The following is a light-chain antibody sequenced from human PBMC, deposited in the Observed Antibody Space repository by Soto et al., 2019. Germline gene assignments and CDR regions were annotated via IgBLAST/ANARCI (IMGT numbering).Light chain of an antibody. CDR2: GAS. Sequence: EVVMTQSPATLSVSPGEGVTPSCRASQGIGDTLAWYQQKPGQAPKLLXXGASTRATGIPARFSGSGSGTDFTLXXRSLEPEDCAVYYWQQYGSSSITFGQETRLEIK. V-gene: IGKV3-15*01. CDR1: QGIGDT. CDR3: QQYGSSSIT. J-gene: IGKJ5*01.